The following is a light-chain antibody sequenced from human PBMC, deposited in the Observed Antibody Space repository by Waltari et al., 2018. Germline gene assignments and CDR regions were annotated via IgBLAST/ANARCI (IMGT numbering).Light chain of an antibody. CDR3: SSFSSRGTLVV. V-gene: IGLV2-14*01. CDR1: SSYVGGYNH. J-gene: IGLJ3*02. CDR2: EVT. Sequence: QSALTQPASVSASPGQSITISCTGTSSYVGGYNHVSCYQQHPGKAPKLLIYEVTNRPAGVSDRFSAAKSGNTASLAISGLQGEDEADYYCSSFSSRGTLVVFGGGTKLTVL.